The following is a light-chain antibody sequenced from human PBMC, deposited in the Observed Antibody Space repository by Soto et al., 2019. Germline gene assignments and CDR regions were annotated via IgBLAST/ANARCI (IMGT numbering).Light chain of an antibody. J-gene: IGLJ1*01. CDR1: SSNIGSNY. Sequence: QSVLTQPPSASGTPGQRVTISCSGSSSNIGSNYVYWYQQLPGTAPKLLIYRNNQRPSGVPDRFSGSKSGTSASLAISGLRSEDEADYYCAAWDDSLSANYVFGNGTKVTV. CDR2: RNN. CDR3: AAWDDSLSANYV. V-gene: IGLV1-47*01.